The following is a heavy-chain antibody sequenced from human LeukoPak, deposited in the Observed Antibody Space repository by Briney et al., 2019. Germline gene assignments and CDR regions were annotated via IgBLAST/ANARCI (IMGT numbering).Heavy chain of an antibody. CDR3: ASRGGGSYQLDY. CDR2: INPNSGGT. V-gene: IGHV1-2*02. J-gene: IGHJ4*02. CDR1: GYTFTGYF. D-gene: IGHD1-26*01. Sequence: ASVKVSCKASGYTFTGYFMHWVRQAPGQGLEWMGWINPNSGGTNYAQKFQGRVTLTRYTSISTTYMELTSLRSDDTAVYYCASRGGGSYQLDYWGQGTWSPSPQ.